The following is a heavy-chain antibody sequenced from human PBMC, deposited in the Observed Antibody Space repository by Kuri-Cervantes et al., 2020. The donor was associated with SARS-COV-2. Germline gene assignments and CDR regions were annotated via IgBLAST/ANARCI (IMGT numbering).Heavy chain of an antibody. D-gene: IGHD3-9*01. J-gene: IGHJ4*02. CDR3: ARGFDYDILTGYSYYFDY. Sequence: SQTLSLTCAVYGGSFSGYYWSWIRQPPGKGLEWIGEINHSGSTNYNPSLKSRVTISVDTSKNQSSLKLSSVTAADTAVYYCARGFDYDILTGYSYYFDYWGQGTLVTVSS. V-gene: IGHV4-34*01. CDR2: INHSGST. CDR1: GGSFSGYY.